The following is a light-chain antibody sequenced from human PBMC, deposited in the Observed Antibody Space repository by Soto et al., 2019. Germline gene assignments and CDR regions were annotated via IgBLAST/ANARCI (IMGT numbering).Light chain of an antibody. CDR1: GSISNF. J-gene: IGKJ1*01. CDR3: QPYNSYSRT. Sequence: DIQMTQSPSTLSASVGDRVTITCRGSGSISNFLAWYQQKPGKAPNLLIDKAPSLGSGVPSRFTGSESGTEFTLTISSLQPDDFATCYYQPYNSYSRTFGQGPKLDI. V-gene: IGKV1-5*03. CDR2: KAP.